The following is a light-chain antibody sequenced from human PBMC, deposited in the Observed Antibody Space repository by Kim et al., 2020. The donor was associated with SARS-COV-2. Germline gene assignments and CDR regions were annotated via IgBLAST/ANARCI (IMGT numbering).Light chain of an antibody. V-gene: IGLV3-1*01. J-gene: IGLJ1*01. Sequence: SYELTQPPSLSVSPGPTASITCSGDKLRSSFVCWYQQRPGQSPVLVIYQDTKRPSGIPDRFSGSNSGNTATLTISGTQPLDEADYYCQAWDSDTGVFGTGTKVTVL. CDR2: QDT. CDR1: KLRSSF. CDR3: QAWDSDTGV.